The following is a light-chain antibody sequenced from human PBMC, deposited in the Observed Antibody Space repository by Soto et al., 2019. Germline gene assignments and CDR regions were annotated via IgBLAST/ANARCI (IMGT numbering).Light chain of an antibody. CDR1: QSVTSSY. J-gene: IGKJ5*01. CDR3: QQRHMWPIT. CDR2: DAY. Sequence: EIVLTQSPGTLSLSPGERVTLSCRASQSVTSSYIAWYQQKSGQAPRLLIYDAYNRATGIPPRFSGSGSGTDFTLTISSLEPEDSAVYYCQQRHMWPITFGQGTRLEIK. V-gene: IGKV3D-20*02.